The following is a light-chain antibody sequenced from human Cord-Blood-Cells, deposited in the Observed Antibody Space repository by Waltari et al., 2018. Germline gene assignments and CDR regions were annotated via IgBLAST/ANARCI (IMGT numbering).Light chain of an antibody. CDR1: QSVLYSSNNKNY. CDR3: QQYYSTPLT. J-gene: IGKJ4*01. CDR2: WAS. V-gene: IGKV4-1*01. Sequence: SPDSLAVSLGERATINCKSSQSVLYSSNNKNYLAWYQQKPGQPPKLLIYWASTRESGVPDRFRGSGSGTDFTLTISSLQAEDVAVYYCQQYYSTPLTFGGGTKVEIK.